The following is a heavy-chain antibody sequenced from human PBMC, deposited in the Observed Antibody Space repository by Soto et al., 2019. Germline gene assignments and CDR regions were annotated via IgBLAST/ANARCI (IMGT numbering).Heavy chain of an antibody. V-gene: IGHV3-30*18. Sequence: QVQLVESGGVVVQPGRSLRLSCATSGFTFSRYGIHWVRQAPGKGLEWLAVTSHDGTNKYYTDSVKGRFIISRDNSKNTLYLEMNSLRAEDTAVYYCAKETVATIRPTRIYYYYGLDVWGQGTTVSVSS. CDR3: AKETVATIRPTRIYYYYGLDV. CDR1: GFTFSRYG. J-gene: IGHJ6*02. CDR2: TSHDGTNK. D-gene: IGHD5-12*01.